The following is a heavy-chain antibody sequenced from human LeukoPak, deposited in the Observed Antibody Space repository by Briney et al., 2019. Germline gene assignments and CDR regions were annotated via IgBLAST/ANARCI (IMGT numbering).Heavy chain of an antibody. J-gene: IGHJ4*02. CDR2: IYYSGST. CDR1: GGSISSSSYY. D-gene: IGHD2-2*01. CDR3: ARVPTVPAATEDYGDSFDY. Sequence: PSETLSLTCTVSGGSISSSSYYWGWIRQPPGKGLEWIGSIYYSGSTYYNPSLKSRVTISVDTSKNQFSLKLSSVTAADTAVYYCARVPTVPAATEDYGDSFDYWGQGTLVTVSS. V-gene: IGHV4-39*01.